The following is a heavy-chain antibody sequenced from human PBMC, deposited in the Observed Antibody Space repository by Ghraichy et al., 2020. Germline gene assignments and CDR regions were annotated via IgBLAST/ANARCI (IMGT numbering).Heavy chain of an antibody. V-gene: IGHV4-34*01. CDR3: ARGQSYDFWSGYYYYGMDV. J-gene: IGHJ6*02. CDR1: GGSFSGYY. Sequence: SQTLSLTCAVYGGSFSGYYWSWIRQPPGKGLEWIGEINHSGSTNYNPSLKSRVTISVDTSKNQFSLKLSSVTAADTAVYYCARGQSYDFWSGYYYYGMDVWGQGTTVTVSS. CDR2: INHSGST. D-gene: IGHD3-3*01.